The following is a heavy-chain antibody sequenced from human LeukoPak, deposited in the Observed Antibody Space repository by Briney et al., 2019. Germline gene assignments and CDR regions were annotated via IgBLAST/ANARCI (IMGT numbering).Heavy chain of an antibody. CDR3: ARAPLLGIIGLDP. CDR1: GGSISSYY. J-gene: IGHJ5*02. Sequence: SETLSLTCTVSGGSISSYYWSWIRQPPGKGLEWIGYIYYSGSTNYNPSLKSRVTISVDTSKNQFSLKLSSVTAADTAVYYCARAPLLGIIGLDPWGQGTLVTVSS. D-gene: IGHD3-16*01. CDR2: IYYSGST. V-gene: IGHV4-59*01.